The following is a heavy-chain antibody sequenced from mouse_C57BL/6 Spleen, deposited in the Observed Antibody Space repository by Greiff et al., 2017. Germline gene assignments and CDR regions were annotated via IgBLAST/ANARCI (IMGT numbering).Heavy chain of an antibody. J-gene: IGHJ2*01. V-gene: IGHV1-69*01. CDR3: AIHQRGWDNY. CDR1: GYTFTSYW. CDR2: IDPSDSSP. Sequence: VQLQQPGAELVMPGASVKLSCKASGYTFTSYWMHWVKQRPGQGLEWIGEIDPSDSSPNYNQKFQGKSTLAVDKSSSTAYMQLDSLPSEDSAVYYCAIHQRGWDNYWGQGTTLTVSS. D-gene: IGHD4-1*01.